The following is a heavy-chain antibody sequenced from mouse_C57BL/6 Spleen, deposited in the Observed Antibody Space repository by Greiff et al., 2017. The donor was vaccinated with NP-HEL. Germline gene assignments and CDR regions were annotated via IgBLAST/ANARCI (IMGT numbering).Heavy chain of an antibody. D-gene: IGHD2-4*01. V-gene: IGHV5-9*01. J-gene: IGHJ2*01. CDR2: ISGGGGNT. CDR3: ARQEDDYDGFDY. CDR1: GFTFSSYT. Sequence: EVQRVESGGGLVKPGGSLKLSCAASGFTFSSYTMSWVRQTPEKRLEWVATISGGGGNTYYPDSVKGRFTISRDNAKNTLYLQMSSLRSEDTALYYCARQEDDYDGFDYWGQGTTLTVSS.